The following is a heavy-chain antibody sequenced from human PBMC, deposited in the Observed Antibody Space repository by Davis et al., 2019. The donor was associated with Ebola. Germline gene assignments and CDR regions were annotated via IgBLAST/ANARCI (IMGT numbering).Heavy chain of an antibody. Sequence: ASVKVSCKASGYTFTSYGISWVRQAPGQGLEWMGWISPYKGYTNHAQKLQGRVTLTADESTSTAYMELTNLRSDDTAVYYCAREVGETKLDQWGQGTLVTVSS. D-gene: IGHD1-26*01. CDR1: GYTFTSYG. V-gene: IGHV1-18*01. CDR2: ISPYKGYT. CDR3: AREVGETKLDQ. J-gene: IGHJ4*02.